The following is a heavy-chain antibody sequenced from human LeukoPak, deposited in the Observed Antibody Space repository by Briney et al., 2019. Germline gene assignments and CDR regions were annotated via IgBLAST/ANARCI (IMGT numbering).Heavy chain of an antibody. CDR3: ARTGTTSWGMDV. J-gene: IGHJ6*02. Sequence: PGGSLRLSCAASGFTFSSHWMHWIRQPPGKGLEWIGEINHSGSTNYNPSLKSRVTISVDTSKNQFSLKLSSVTAADTAVYYCARTGTTSWGMDVWGQGTTVTVSS. V-gene: IGHV4-34*01. CDR2: INHSGST. D-gene: IGHD1-7*01. CDR1: GFTFSSHW.